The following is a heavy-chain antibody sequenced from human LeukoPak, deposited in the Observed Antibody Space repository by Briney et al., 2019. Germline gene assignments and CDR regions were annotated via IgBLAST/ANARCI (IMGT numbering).Heavy chain of an antibody. V-gene: IGHV4-4*07. Sequence: SETLSLTCTVSGGSISSYYWSWIRQPAGKGLEWIGRTYTSGSTNYNPSLKSRVTMSVDTSKNQFSLKLSSVTAADTAVYYCARAGIGYSGYDFYYAFDIWGQGTMVTVSS. CDR1: GGSISSYY. CDR3: ARAGIGYSGYDFYYAFDI. CDR2: TYTSGST. D-gene: IGHD5-12*01. J-gene: IGHJ3*02.